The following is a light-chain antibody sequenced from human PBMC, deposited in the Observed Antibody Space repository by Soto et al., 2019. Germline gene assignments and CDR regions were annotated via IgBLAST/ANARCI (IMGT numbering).Light chain of an antibody. CDR3: HNSNCAPQA. J-gene: IGKJ1*01. Sequence: DIQMTQSPSSLSASVGDRVTITCRASQGINNYLAWYQQKLGKVPKLLIYAASTLQAGVPSRFSASGSRTDFTLTRSSLQPEDVDTYYCHNSNCAPQAFGQGTKVERK. CDR2: AAS. CDR1: QGINNY. V-gene: IGKV1-27*01.